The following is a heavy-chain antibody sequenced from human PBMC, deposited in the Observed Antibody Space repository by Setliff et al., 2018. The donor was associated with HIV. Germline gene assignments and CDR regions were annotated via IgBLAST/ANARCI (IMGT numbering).Heavy chain of an antibody. D-gene: IGHD3-3*01. CDR3: ARHSGGSFYNFWSGDYYYYGMDV. CDR1: GGSFSGFY. Sequence: SETLSLTCAVYGGSFSGFYWSWIRQAPGKGLEWIGEINHSGKTNYNPSLKSRVTISVDTSENQLSLRLTSMTAADTAVYSCARHSGGSFYNFWSGDYYYYGMDVWGQGTTVTVSS. CDR2: INHSGKT. J-gene: IGHJ6*02. V-gene: IGHV4-34*01.